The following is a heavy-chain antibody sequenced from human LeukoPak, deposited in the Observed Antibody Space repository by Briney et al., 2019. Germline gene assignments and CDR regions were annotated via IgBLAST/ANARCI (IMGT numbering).Heavy chain of an antibody. V-gene: IGHV3-49*04. Sequence: GGSLRLSCTASGFTFGDYAMSWVRQAPGKGLEWVGFIRSNAYGGTTEYAASVKGRFTISSDDSKSIAYLQMNSLKTEDTAVYYCTLSITMVRGVPDFDYWGQGTLVTVSS. D-gene: IGHD3-10*01. J-gene: IGHJ4*02. CDR3: TLSITMVRGVPDFDY. CDR2: IRSNAYGGTT. CDR1: GFTFGDYA.